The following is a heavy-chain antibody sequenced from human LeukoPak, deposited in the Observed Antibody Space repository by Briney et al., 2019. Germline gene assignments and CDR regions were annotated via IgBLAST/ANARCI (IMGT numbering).Heavy chain of an antibody. Sequence: PSETLSLTCAVYGGSFSGYYWSWIRQPPGKGLEWIGEINHSGSTNYNPSLKSRVTISVDTSKNQFSLKLSSVTAADTAVYYCAREIAAAGTFSDYYGMDVWGQGTTVTVSS. D-gene: IGHD6-13*01. V-gene: IGHV4-34*01. CDR2: INHSGST. CDR1: GGSFSGYY. CDR3: AREIAAAGTFSDYYGMDV. J-gene: IGHJ6*02.